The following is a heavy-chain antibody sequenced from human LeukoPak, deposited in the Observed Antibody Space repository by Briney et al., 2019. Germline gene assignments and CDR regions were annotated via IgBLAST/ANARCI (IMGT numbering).Heavy chain of an antibody. CDR3: AKRSDYGGDWNYFDY. D-gene: IGHD4-23*01. Sequence: PGGSLRLSCAASGFTFSSNGMSWVRQAPGKGLEWVSAISGGGRSTYYADSVRGRFTISRDNSKNTLYLQTNSLRAEDTAVYYCAKRSDYGGDWNYFDYWGQGTLVTVSS. J-gene: IGHJ4*02. V-gene: IGHV3-23*01. CDR2: ISGGGRST. CDR1: GFTFSSNG.